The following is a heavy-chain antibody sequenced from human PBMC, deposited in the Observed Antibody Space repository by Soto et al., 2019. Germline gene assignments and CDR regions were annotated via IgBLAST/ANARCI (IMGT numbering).Heavy chain of an antibody. J-gene: IGHJ6*02. CDR3: ARETFHCSGGSCQGYYYYYGMDV. CDR1: GYTFTSYA. Sequence: ASVKVSCKASGYTFTSYAMHWVRQAPGQRLEWMGWINAGNGNTKYSQKFQGRVTITRDTSASTAYMELSSLRSEDTAVYYCARETFHCSGGSCQGYYYYYGMDVWGQGTTVTVSS. CDR2: INAGNGNT. D-gene: IGHD2-15*01. V-gene: IGHV1-3*01.